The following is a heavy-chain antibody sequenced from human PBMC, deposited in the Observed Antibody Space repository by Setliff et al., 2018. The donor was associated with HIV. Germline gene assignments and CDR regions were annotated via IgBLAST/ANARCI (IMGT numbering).Heavy chain of an antibody. J-gene: IGHJ5*02. D-gene: IGHD2-21*01. CDR1: GGSMKNFY. CDR2: IHYSGIV. Sequence: PSETLSLTCTVSGGSMKNFYWSWVRQVPGGRLQWIGHIHYSGIVNYSPSLRSRLIISAQTSKNQFSLTLKSVTSADTALYFCARVAKDSSFFSASGPSYCDPWGHGVLVTVSS. CDR3: ARVAKDSSFFSASGPSYCDP. V-gene: IGHV4-59*01.